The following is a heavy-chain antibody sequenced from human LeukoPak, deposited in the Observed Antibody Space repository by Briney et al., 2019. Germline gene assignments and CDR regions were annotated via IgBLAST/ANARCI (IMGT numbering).Heavy chain of an antibody. CDR2: INHSGST. CDR3: ARGEDDIVVVPAAIRNNWFDP. J-gene: IGHJ5*02. D-gene: IGHD2-2*01. V-gene: IGHV4-34*01. CDR1: GGSFSGYY. Sequence: SETLSLTCAVYGGSFSGYYWSWIRQPPGKGLEWIGEINHSGSTNYNPSLKSRVTISVDTSKNQFSLKLSSVTAADTAVYYCARGEDDIVVVPAAIRNNWFDPWGQGTLVTVSS.